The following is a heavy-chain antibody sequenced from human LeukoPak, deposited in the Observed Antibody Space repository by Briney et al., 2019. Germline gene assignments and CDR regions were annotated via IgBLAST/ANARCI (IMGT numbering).Heavy chain of an antibody. Sequence: TSETLSLTCTVSGGSISSYYWSWIRQPPGKGLEWIGYIYFSGSTNYNPSLKSRVTISVDTSRNQFSLQLSSVTAADTAVYYCARTSHPHGSSWLFDYWGRGTLVTVSS. J-gene: IGHJ4*02. CDR3: ARTSHPHGSSWLFDY. CDR2: IYFSGST. V-gene: IGHV4-59*01. D-gene: IGHD6-13*01. CDR1: GGSISSYY.